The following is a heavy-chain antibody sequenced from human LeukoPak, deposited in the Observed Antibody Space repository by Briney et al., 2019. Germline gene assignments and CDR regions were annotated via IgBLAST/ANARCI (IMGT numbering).Heavy chain of an antibody. CDR3: SKDGSWKQEWFDY. Sequence: PGGSLRLSCAASGFTFSNYAMTWVRQAPGKGLEWVSGISGSGGSPYYADSVKGRFAISRDNSKNTLYLQLNSLRAEDTAVYYCSKDGSWKQEWFDYWGQGTLVTVSS. D-gene: IGHD3-10*01. CDR1: GFTFSNYA. CDR2: ISGSGGSP. V-gene: IGHV3-23*01. J-gene: IGHJ4*02.